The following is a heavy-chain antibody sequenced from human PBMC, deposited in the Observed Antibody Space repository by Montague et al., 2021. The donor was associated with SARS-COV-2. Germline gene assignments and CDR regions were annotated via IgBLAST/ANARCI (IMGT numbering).Heavy chain of an antibody. Sequence: SETLSLTCSVSGGSFSSSSYYWGWIRQPPGKGPEWIGSIYYSGSTNYXPSLKSRVTMSVDTSKKQFSLRLTSVTAADTAVYYCARHRTYSDEVWGTHRYTPDYWGQGTLVTVSS. CDR3: ARHRTYSDEVWGTHRYTPDY. V-gene: IGHV4-39*01. CDR1: GGSFSSSSYY. CDR2: IYYSGST. J-gene: IGHJ4*02. D-gene: IGHD3-16*02.